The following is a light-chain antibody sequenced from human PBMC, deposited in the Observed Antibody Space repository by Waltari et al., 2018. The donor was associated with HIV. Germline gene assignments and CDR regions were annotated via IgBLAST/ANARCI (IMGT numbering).Light chain of an antibody. CDR2: AAS. CDR3: QQTKNFAT. J-gene: IGKJ4*01. V-gene: IGKV1-12*01. Sequence: DIQMTQSPSSVSASVGDRVTITCRASQDIGSRSAWYQQKPGKAPKLLIYAASTLQSGVPSRFSGSGSGTDVTLTISSLQPEDFATYYCQQTKNFATFGGGTKVDMK. CDR1: QDIGSR.